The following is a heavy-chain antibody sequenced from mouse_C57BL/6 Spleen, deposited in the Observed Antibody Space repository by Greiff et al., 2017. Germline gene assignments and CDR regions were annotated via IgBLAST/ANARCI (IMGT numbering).Heavy chain of an antibody. CDR1: GFTFSDYY. D-gene: IGHD4-1*01. J-gene: IGHJ1*03. V-gene: IGHV5-16*01. CDR3: ARDLNWVYWYFDV. Sequence: EVKLMESEGGLVQPGSSMKLSCTASGFTFSDYYMAWVRQVPEKGLEWVANINYDGSSTYYLDSLKSRFIISRDNAKNILYLQMSSLKSEDTATYYCARDLNWVYWYFDVWGTGTTVTVSS. CDR2: INYDGSST.